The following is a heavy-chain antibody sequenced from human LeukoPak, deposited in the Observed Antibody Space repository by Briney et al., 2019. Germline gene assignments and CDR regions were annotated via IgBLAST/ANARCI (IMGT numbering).Heavy chain of an antibody. CDR2: IYYSGST. CDR1: GDSIITSHR. Sequence: SGTLSLTCAVSGDSIITSHRWSWVRQPPGQGLEWIGYIYYSGSTNYNPSLKSRVTISVDTSKNQFSLKLSSVTAADAAVYYCARVIWYYDSSGYLNWFDPWGQGTLVTVSS. V-gene: IGHV4-4*02. CDR3: ARVIWYYDSSGYLNWFDP. D-gene: IGHD3-22*01. J-gene: IGHJ5*02.